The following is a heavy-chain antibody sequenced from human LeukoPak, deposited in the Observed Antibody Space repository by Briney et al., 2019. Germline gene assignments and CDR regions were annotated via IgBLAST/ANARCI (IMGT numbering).Heavy chain of an antibody. D-gene: IGHD3-10*01. J-gene: IGHJ6*02. CDR3: TRGPILLWIHNGMDV. CDR2: IRSKAYGATT. Sequence: GGSLRLSCIASGFIFCDHAMSWVRQAPGRGLEWVGFIRSKAYGATTEYAASVKGRFTISRDDSKGIAYLQMNNLNTEDTALYYCTRGPILLWIHNGMDVWGHGTTVTVSS. CDR1: GFIFCDHA. V-gene: IGHV3-49*04.